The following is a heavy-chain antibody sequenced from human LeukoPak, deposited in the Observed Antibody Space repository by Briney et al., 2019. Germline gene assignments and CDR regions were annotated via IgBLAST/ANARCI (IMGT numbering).Heavy chain of an antibody. J-gene: IGHJ5*02. Sequence: PSQTLSLTCAVSGGSISSGGYSWSWIRQPPGKGLEWIGYIYHSGSTYYNPSLKSRVTISVDRSKNQFSLKLSSVTAADTAVYYCARDRTPRYGDYVLSWFDPWGQGTLVTVSS. D-gene: IGHD4-17*01. CDR2: IYHSGST. CDR3: ARDRTPRYGDYVLSWFDP. V-gene: IGHV4-30-2*01. CDR1: GGSISSGGYS.